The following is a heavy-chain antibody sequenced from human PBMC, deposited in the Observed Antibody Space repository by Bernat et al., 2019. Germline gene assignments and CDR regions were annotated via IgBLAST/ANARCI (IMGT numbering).Heavy chain of an antibody. CDR1: GFSLSTSGMR. D-gene: IGHD5-18*01. CDR3: ARMESDTGPVEYFDY. CDR2: IDWDDDK. V-gene: IGHV2-70*04. J-gene: IGHJ4*02. Sequence: QVTLKESGPALVKPTQTLTLTCTFSGFSLSTSGMRVSWIRQPPGKALEWLARIDWDDDKFYSTSLKTRLTISKDTSKSQVVLTMTKMDPVDTATYYCARMESDTGPVEYFDYSGQGTLVTVSS.